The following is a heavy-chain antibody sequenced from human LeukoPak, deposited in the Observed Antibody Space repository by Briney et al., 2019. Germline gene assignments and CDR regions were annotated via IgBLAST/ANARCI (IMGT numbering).Heavy chain of an antibody. V-gene: IGHV1-2*06. D-gene: IGHD1-26*01. CDR3: VREYSGSYWSY. CDR2: INPNSGGT. CDR1: GYTFTGYY. J-gene: IGHJ4*02. Sequence: ASVKVSCKASGYTFTGYYMHWVRQAPGQGLEWMGRINPNSGGTNYAQKFQGRVTMTRDTSISTAYMELSRLRSDDTAVYYCVREYSGSYWSYWSQGTLVTVSS.